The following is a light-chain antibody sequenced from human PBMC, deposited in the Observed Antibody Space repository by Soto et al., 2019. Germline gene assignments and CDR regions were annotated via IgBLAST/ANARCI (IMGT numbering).Light chain of an antibody. V-gene: IGKV3-20*01. CDR2: GAS. CDR1: QTLSSSH. Sequence: EIVLTQSPGTLYLSPGERATLSCRASQTLSSSHLAWYQQKPGQAPRLVIYGASTRATGIADRFSGSGSGTAFTLTITRLEHEDFAVYFCHQYGSSPQTFGQGTRVEIK. J-gene: IGKJ1*01. CDR3: HQYGSSPQT.